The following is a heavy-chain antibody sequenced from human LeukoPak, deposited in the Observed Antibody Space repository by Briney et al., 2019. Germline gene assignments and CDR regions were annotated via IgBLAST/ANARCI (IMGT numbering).Heavy chain of an antibody. CDR3: ARETWAAGTRWFDP. Sequence: KSSETLSLTCTVSGGSISSGAYYWSWIRQPAGKGLEWIGRISTSETTNYNPSLKSRVTISVDTSKNQFSLKLSSVTATDTAVYSCARETWAAGTRWFDPWGQGTLVTVSS. CDR1: GGSISSGAYY. D-gene: IGHD6-19*01. J-gene: IGHJ5*02. V-gene: IGHV4-61*02. CDR2: ISTSETT.